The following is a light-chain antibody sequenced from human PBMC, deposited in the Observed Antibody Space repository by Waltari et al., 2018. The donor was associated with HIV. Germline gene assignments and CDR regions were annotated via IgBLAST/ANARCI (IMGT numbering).Light chain of an antibody. CDR3: QQLNAYLMWT. CDR1: QDISSY. J-gene: IGKJ1*01. V-gene: IGKV1-9*01. Sequence: DIQLTQSPSFLSASVGDRVTITCRASQDISSYLAWYQQKPGKAPKLLIYAASTLQIGVPSRFSGSGSGTEFTLTISGLQPEDFAVYYCQQLNAYLMWTFGQGTKVEIK. CDR2: AAS.